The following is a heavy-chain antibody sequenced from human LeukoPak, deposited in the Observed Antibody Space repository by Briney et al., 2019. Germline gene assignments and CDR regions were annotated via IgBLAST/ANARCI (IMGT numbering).Heavy chain of an antibody. D-gene: IGHD4-17*01. CDR3: ASTHDYGDSTTDAFDI. V-gene: IGHV5-51*01. CDR2: IYPGDSDT. Sequence: AESLKISCKGSGYSFTSYWIGWVRQMPGKGLEWMGIIYPGDSDTRYSPSFQGQVTISADKSISTAYLQWSSLKASDTAMYYCASTHDYGDSTTDAFDIWGQGTMVTVSS. J-gene: IGHJ3*02. CDR1: GYSFTSYW.